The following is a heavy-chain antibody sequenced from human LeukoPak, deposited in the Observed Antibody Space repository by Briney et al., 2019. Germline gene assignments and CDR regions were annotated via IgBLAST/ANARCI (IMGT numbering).Heavy chain of an antibody. D-gene: IGHD2-15*01. CDR3: AREGHCSGGSCLDN. J-gene: IGHJ4*02. Sequence: ASVKVSCKASGYTFIGYYINWVRQAPGQGLEWMGWINPNTGVTHYAQKFQDRGTMTRDTSISTAHMELSGLSSDDTAVYYCAREGHCSGGSCLDNWGQGTLLTVSS. V-gene: IGHV1-2*02. CDR1: GYTFIGYY. CDR2: INPNTGVT.